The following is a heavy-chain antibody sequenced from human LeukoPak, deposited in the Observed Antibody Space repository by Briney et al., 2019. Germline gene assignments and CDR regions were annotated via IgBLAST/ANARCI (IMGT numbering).Heavy chain of an antibody. CDR3: AGRIQLWFDFDY. CDR1: GGSLSSSSYY. D-gene: IGHD5-18*01. J-gene: IGHJ4*02. CDR2: IYYSGST. V-gene: IGHV4-39*01. Sequence: PSGTLSLTCSVSGGSLSSSSYYWGWIRQPPGKGLEWIGSIYYSGSTYYNPSLKSRVTISVDTSKNQFSLKLSSVTAADTAVYYCAGRIQLWFDFDYWGQGTLVTVSS.